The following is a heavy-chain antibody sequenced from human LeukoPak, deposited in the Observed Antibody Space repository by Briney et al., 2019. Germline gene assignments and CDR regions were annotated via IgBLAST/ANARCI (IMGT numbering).Heavy chain of an antibody. CDR2: IYYSGST. V-gene: IGHV4-39*07. J-gene: IGHJ4*02. Sequence: SETLSLTCTVSGGSISSSSYYWGWIRQPPGKGLEWIGSIYYSGSTYYNPSLKSRVTISVDTSKNQFSLKLSSVTAADTAVYYCARNAELDYYGSGSYYFDYWGQGTLVTVSS. CDR3: ARNAELDYYGSGSYYFDY. D-gene: IGHD3-10*01. CDR1: GGSISSSSYY.